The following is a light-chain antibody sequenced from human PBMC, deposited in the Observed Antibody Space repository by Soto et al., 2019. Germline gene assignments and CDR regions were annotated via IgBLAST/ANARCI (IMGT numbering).Light chain of an antibody. Sequence: EIVLTQSPDTLSLSPGERTTLSCRASQSVSSNFLAWYQQKPGQAPRLLIYGASSRATGIPDRFSGSGSGTDFTLTISRLEPEDFAVYFCQQYGSSPQTFGQGTKVDI. V-gene: IGKV3-20*01. CDR1: QSVSSNF. CDR2: GAS. CDR3: QQYGSSPQT. J-gene: IGKJ1*01.